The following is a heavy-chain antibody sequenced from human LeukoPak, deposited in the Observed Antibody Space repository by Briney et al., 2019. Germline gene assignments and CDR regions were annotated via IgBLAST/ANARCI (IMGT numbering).Heavy chain of an antibody. Sequence: KSSETLSLTCTVSGYSISSGYYWGWIRQPPGKGLEWIGSIFHSGSTYYNPSLKSRVTISVDTSKNQFSLKLSSVTAADTAVYYCARGPGVHHYYDSSADYAFDIRGQGTMVTVSS. CDR1: GYSISSGYY. J-gene: IGHJ3*02. CDR3: ARGPGVHHYYDSSADYAFDI. CDR2: IFHSGST. V-gene: IGHV4-38-2*02. D-gene: IGHD3-22*01.